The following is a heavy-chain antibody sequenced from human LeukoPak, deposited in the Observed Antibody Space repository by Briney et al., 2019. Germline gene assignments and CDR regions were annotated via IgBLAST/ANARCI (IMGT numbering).Heavy chain of an antibody. CDR2: IYHSGST. CDR1: GGSISSGGYS. CDR3: ARAPYCGGDCYSGARFDP. Sequence: SETLSLTCAVSGGSISSGGYSWSWIRQPPGKGLEWIGYIYHSGSTYYKPSLKSRVTISVDRSKNQFSLKLSSVTAADTAVYYCARAPYCGGDCYSGARFDPWGQGTLVTVSS. D-gene: IGHD2-21*02. J-gene: IGHJ5*02. V-gene: IGHV4-30-2*01.